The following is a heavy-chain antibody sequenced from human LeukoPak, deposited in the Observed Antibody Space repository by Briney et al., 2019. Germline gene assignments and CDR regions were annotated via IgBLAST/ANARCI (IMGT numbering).Heavy chain of an antibody. CDR2: INPSGGST. J-gene: IGHJ4*02. D-gene: IGHD1-1*01. CDR3: ARVGIIGATGDH. V-gene: IGHV1-46*01. Sequence: ASVKVSCKASGGTFTSYYMHWVRQAPGQGLEWMGIINPSGGSTDYAQRFQGRVTMTRDMSTSTVYMELSNLKSEDTAVYYCARVGIIGATGDHWGQGTLVTVSS. CDR1: GGTFTSYY.